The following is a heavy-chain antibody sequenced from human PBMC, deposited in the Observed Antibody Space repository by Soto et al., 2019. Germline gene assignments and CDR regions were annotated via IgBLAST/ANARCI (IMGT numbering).Heavy chain of an antibody. V-gene: IGHV3-33*01. J-gene: IGHJ6*02. CDR2: IWYDGSNK. CDR1: EFTCSSYG. D-gene: IGHD3-22*01. Sequence: GRPLRLWCGAVEFTCSSYGMHWVRQDPSKGLEWVAVIWYDGSNKYYADSVKGRFTISRDNSKNTLYLQMNSLRAEDTAVYYCARDRVYYYDSSGLYGMDVWGQGTTVTVSS. CDR3: ARDRVYYYDSSGLYGMDV.